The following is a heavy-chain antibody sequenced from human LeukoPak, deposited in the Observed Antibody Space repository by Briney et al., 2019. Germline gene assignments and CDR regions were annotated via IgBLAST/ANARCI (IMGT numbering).Heavy chain of an antibody. CDR1: GFTFNSSG. Sequence: GGSLRLSCTASGFTFNSSGMHWVRQAPGKGLEWVAVISYEGSEKYYADSVKGRFTISIDNSRNTLYLQMNSLRAEDTAVYYCAKEVSYSSSWPADYWGQGTLVIVSS. V-gene: IGHV3-30*18. J-gene: IGHJ4*02. D-gene: IGHD6-13*01. CDR3: AKEVSYSSSWPADY. CDR2: ISYEGSEK.